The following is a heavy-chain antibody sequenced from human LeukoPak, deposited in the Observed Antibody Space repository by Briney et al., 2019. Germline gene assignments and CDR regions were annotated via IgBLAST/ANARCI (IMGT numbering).Heavy chain of an antibody. Sequence: SETLSLTCTVSGGSISSYYWSWIRQPPGKGLEWIGYIYYSGSTNYNPSLKSRVTISVDTSKNQFSLKLSSVTAADTAVYYCARTVLRFNWFDPWGQGTLVTVSS. V-gene: IGHV4-59*01. CDR2: IYYSGST. CDR1: GGSISSYY. D-gene: IGHD3-3*01. CDR3: ARTVLRFNWFDP. J-gene: IGHJ5*02.